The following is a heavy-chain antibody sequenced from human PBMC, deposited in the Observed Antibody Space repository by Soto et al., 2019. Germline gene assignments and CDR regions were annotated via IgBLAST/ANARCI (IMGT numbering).Heavy chain of an antibody. CDR3: AKALGYSSSAGDY. CDR2: ISGSGAST. V-gene: IGHV3-23*01. Sequence: EVQLLESGGGLVQPGGSLRLSCAASGFTFSSYAMSWVRQAPGKGLEWVSAISGSGASTYYADSVTGRFTISRHNSKNTLYLQMNSLRAEDTAVYHCAKALGYSSSAGDYWGQGTLVTVSS. D-gene: IGHD6-13*01. CDR1: GFTFSSYA. J-gene: IGHJ4*02.